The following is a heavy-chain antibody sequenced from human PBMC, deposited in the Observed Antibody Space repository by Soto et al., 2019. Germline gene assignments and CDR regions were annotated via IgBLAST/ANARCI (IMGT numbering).Heavy chain of an antibody. CDR1: GGTFSSYA. V-gene: IGHV1-69*13. J-gene: IGHJ4*02. CDR2: IIPIFGTA. D-gene: IGHD3-22*01. Sequence: SVKVSCKASGGTFSSYAISWVRQAPGQGLEWMGGIIPIFGTANYAQKFQGRVTITADESTSTAYMELSSLRSEDTAVYYCARTYYYDSSGYYYFDYWGQETLVTVSS. CDR3: ARTYYYDSSGYYYFDY.